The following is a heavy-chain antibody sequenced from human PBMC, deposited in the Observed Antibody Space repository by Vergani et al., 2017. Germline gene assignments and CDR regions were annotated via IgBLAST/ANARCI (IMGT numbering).Heavy chain of an antibody. J-gene: IGHJ6*02. CDR2: IIPIFGTA. Sequence: QVQLVQSGAEVKKPGSSVKVSCKASGGTFSSYAISSVRQAPGQGLEWMGGIIPIFGTANYAQKFQGRVTINAGESTGTAYMELSSLRSEDTAVYYGASPRSGYDVEAVAGHVYYYYGMDVWGQGATVTVSS. V-gene: IGHV1-69*12. D-gene: IGHD5-12*01. CDR1: GGTFSSYA. CDR3: ASPRSGYDVEAVAGHVYYYYGMDV.